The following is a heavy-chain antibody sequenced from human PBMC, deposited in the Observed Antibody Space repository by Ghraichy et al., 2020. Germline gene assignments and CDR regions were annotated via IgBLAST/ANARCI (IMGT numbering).Heavy chain of an antibody. J-gene: IGHJ4*02. CDR1: GGSISNYY. CDR3: AREGNYYDSSGYSNAFFDS. CDR2: ISYSGST. D-gene: IGHD3-22*01. Sequence: SETLSLTCTVSGGSISNYYWSWIRQPPGKGLEWIGYISYSGSTDYNPSLKSRVTISVDTSKNHFSLRLSSVTAADTAMYYCAREGNYYDSSGYSNAFFDSWGQGTLVTVSS. V-gene: IGHV4-59*01.